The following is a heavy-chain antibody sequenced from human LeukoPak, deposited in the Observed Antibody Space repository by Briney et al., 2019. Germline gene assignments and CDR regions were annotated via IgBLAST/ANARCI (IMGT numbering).Heavy chain of an antibody. CDR1: GGSFSGYY. V-gene: IGHV4-34*01. Sequence: PSETLSLTCAVYGGSFSGYYWSWIRQPPGKGLEWIGEINHSGSTNYNPSLKSRVTISVDTSKNQFSLKLSSVTAADTAVYYCARGRITIPSAVFDYWGQRTLVTVSS. J-gene: IGHJ4*02. D-gene: IGHD3-3*01. CDR3: ARGRITIPSAVFDY. CDR2: INHSGST.